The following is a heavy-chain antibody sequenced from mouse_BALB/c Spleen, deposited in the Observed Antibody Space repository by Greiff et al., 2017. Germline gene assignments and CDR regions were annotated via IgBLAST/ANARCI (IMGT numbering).Heavy chain of an antibody. Sequence: VQLQQPGAELVMPGASVKMSCKASGYTFTDYWMHWVKQRPGQGLEWIGAIDTSDSYTSYNQKFKGKATLTVDESSSTAYMQLSSLTSEDSAVYYCARGTTATYAMDYWGQGTSVTVSS. V-gene: IGHV1-69*01. CDR2: IDTSDSYT. CDR3: ARGTTATYAMDY. D-gene: IGHD1-2*01. CDR1: GYTFTDYW. J-gene: IGHJ4*01.